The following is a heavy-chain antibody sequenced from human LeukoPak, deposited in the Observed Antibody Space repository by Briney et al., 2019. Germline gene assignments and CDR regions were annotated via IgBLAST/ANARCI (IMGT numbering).Heavy chain of an antibody. J-gene: IGHJ5*02. Sequence: KPSETLSLTCTVSGGSISTYYWSWIRQPAGGGLEWIGRIYTSGSTNYNPSLKSRVTMSVDTSTNKFSLKLSSVTAADTAVYYCAREEEQMARGLAPWGQGALVTVSS. V-gene: IGHV4-4*07. D-gene: IGHD5-24*01. CDR1: GGSISTYY. CDR2: IYTSGST. CDR3: AREEEQMARGLAP.